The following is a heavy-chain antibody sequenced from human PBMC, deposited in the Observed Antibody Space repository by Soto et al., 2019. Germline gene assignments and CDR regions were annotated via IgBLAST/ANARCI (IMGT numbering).Heavy chain of an antibody. J-gene: IGHJ4*02. CDR3: ARAGYRIAAEGYY. V-gene: IGHV4-34*01. CDR2: INHSGST. D-gene: IGHD6-13*01. Sequence: QVQLQQWGAGLLKPSETLSLTCAVYVGSFSGYYWSWIRQPPGKGLEWIGEINHSGSTNYNPSLKSRVTISVDTSKNQFSLKLSSVTAADTAVYYGARAGYRIAAEGYYWGQGTLVTVSS. CDR1: VGSFSGYY.